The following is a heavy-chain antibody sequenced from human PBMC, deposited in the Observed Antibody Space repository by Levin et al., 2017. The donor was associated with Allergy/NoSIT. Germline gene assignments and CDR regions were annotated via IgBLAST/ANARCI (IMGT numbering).Heavy chain of an antibody. D-gene: IGHD6-13*01. CDR1: GFTFSSYA. CDR2: ISGSGGST. V-gene: IGHV3-23*01. Sequence: ETLSLTCAASGFTFSSYAMSWVRQAPGKGLEWVSGISGSGGSTYYADSVKGRFTISRDNSKNTLYLQMNSLRAEDTAVYYCAKDLSSSRPKTGLDYWGQGVLVTVSS. J-gene: IGHJ4*02. CDR3: AKDLSSSRPKTGLDY.